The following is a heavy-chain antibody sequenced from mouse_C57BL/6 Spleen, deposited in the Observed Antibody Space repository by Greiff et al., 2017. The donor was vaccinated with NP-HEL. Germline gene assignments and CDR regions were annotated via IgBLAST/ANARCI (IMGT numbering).Heavy chain of an antibody. V-gene: IGHV6-6*01. D-gene: IGHD2-2*01. CDR2: IRNKANNHAT. CDR1: GFTFSDAW. Sequence: DVKLVESGGGLVQPGGSMKLSCAASGFTFSDAWMDWVRQSPEKGLEWVADIRNKANNHATYYAESVKGRFTISRDDSKSSVYLQMNSLRAEDTGIYYCTGIYYGYLAYWGQGTLVTVSA. CDR3: TGIYYGYLAY. J-gene: IGHJ3*01.